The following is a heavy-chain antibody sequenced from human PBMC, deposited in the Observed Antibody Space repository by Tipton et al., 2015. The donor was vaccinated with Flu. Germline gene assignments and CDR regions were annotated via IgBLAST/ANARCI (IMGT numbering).Heavy chain of an antibody. CDR1: GYSIRSAYY. V-gene: IGHV3-69-1*01. Sequence: LSLTCSVSGYSIRSAYYWGWVRQAPGKGLEWVASIATSSYINYADSVKGRFTISRDSSKNSVYLQMDSLRAEDTAVYYCARAYDFWGGSNWLDSWDQGTLVSVSS. D-gene: IGHD3-3*01. CDR2: IATSSYI. CDR3: ARAYDFWGGSNWLDS. J-gene: IGHJ5*01.